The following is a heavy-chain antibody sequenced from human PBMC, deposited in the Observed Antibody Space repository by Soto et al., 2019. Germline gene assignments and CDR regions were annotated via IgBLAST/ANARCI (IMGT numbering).Heavy chain of an antibody. V-gene: IGHV1-18*01. J-gene: IGHJ5*01. CDR1: GYSFRSYG. CDR3: GRSSSMLGAGWSDS. D-gene: IGHD2-8*01. CDR2: VSGYNYNT. Sequence: ASVKVSCKASGYSFRSYGINWVRQAPGQGLEWIGWVSGYNYNTKYAQKLQGRITVTTDTSTNTAYMELRSLRSDDTAVYYCGRSSSMLGAGWSDSWGQGTTVTVSS.